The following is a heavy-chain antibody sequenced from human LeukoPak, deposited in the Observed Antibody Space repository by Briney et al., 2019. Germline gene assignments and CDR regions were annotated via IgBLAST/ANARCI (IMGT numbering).Heavy chain of an antibody. CDR3: ARTIFGVVISPLYYFDY. CDR2: IYYSGST. Sequence: SEALSLTCTVSGGSISSYYWSWIRQPPGKGLEWIGYIYYSGSTNYNPSLKSRVTISVDTSKNRFSLKLSSVTAADTAVYYCARTIFGVVISPLYYFDYWGQGTLVTVSS. V-gene: IGHV4-59*01. CDR1: GGSISSYY. D-gene: IGHD3-3*01. J-gene: IGHJ4*02.